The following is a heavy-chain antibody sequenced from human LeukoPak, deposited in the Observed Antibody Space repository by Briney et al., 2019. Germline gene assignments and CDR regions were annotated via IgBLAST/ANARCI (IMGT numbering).Heavy chain of an antibody. J-gene: IGHJ3*02. CDR2: IYPGDSDT. CDR1: GYSFTSYW. Sequence: GESLKISCKGSGYSFTSYWIGWVRQMPGKGLEWMEIIYPGDSDTRYSPSFQGQVTISADKSISTAYLQWSSLKASDTAMYYCARRTVGAVRWLQPQSDAFDIWGQGTMVTVSS. CDR3: ARRTVGAVRWLQPQSDAFDI. V-gene: IGHV5-51*01. D-gene: IGHD5-24*01.